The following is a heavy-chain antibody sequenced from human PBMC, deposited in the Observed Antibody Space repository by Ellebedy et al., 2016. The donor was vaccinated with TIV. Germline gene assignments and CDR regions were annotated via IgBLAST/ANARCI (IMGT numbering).Heavy chain of an antibody. CDR1: GFTVSSNY. D-gene: IGHD5-18*01. V-gene: IGHV3-66*01. CDR2: SYSGGAT. CDR3: ARKNIYGFD. Sequence: GESLKISCAASGFTVSSNYMSRVRQAPGKGLEWVSVSYSGGATSYADYVKGRFTISRDNSKNTLYLQMNSLRVEDTAVDYCARKNIYGFDWGQGTLVTVSS. J-gene: IGHJ4*02.